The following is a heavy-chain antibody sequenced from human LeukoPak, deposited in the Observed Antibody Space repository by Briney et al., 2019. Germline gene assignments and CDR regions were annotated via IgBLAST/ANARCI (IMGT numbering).Heavy chain of an antibody. CDR1: GYTFTSYY. J-gene: IGHJ6*03. Sequence: ASVKVSCKASGYTFTSYYMHWVRQAPGQGLEWMGIINPSGGSTSYAQKFQGRVTMTRDTSTSTVYMELSSLRSEDTAVYYCARVIAARGDYYYYYMDVWGKGTTVTVSS. D-gene: IGHD6-6*01. V-gene: IGHV1-46*01. CDR2: INPSGGST. CDR3: ARVIAARGDYYYYYMDV.